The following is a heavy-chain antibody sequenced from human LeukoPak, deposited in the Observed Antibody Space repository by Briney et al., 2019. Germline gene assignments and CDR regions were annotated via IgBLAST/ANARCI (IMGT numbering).Heavy chain of an antibody. V-gene: IGHV4-59*01. Sequence: SETLSLTCTVSGGSISSYYWSWIRQPPGKGLEWIGYIYYSRSTKYSPSLKSRVTISGDTSKNRFSLKLSSVTAADTAVYYCATATLYCSGGSCYPDYFDYWGQGTLVTVSS. CDR2: IYYSRST. J-gene: IGHJ4*02. D-gene: IGHD2-15*01. CDR1: GGSISSYY. CDR3: ATATLYCSGGSCYPDYFDY.